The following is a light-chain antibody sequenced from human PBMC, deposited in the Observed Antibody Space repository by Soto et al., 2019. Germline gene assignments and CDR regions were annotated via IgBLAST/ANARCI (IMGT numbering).Light chain of an antibody. CDR1: QSVSSSY. V-gene: IGKV3-20*01. CDR3: QQYGSSRIT. J-gene: IGKJ5*01. Sequence: ESVLTQSPGTLSLSPGERATLSCRASQSVSSSYLAWYQQKPGQAPRLLIYDASSRATGIPDRFSGSGSGTDFTLTISRLEPEDFAVYYCQQYGSSRITFGQGTRLEIK. CDR2: DAS.